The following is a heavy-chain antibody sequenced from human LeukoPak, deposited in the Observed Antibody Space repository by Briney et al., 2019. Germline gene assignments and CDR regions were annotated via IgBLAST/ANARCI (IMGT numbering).Heavy chain of an antibody. V-gene: IGHV4-34*01. CDR3: ARRYRSRYCTNGVCYGMDV. D-gene: IGHD2-8*01. J-gene: IGHJ6*02. Sequence: SGTLSLTCAVYGGSFSGYYWSWIRQPPGKGLEWIGEINYSGSTNYNPSLKSRVTISVDTSKNQFSLKLSSVTAADTAVYYCARRYRSRYCTNGVCYGMDVWGQGTTVTVSS. CDR1: GGSFSGYY. CDR2: INYSGST.